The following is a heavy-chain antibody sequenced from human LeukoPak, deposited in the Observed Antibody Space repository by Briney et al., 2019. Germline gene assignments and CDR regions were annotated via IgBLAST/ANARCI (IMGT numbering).Heavy chain of an antibody. CDR3: ASSTSSGSYFVHAFDI. CDR2: IIPIFGTA. V-gene: IGHV1-69*13. D-gene: IGHD1-26*01. CDR1: GGTFSSYA. Sequence: ASVKVSCKASGGTFSSYAISWVRQAPGQGLEWMGGIIPIFGTANYAQKFQGRVTITADESTSTAYMELSRLRSDDTAVYYCASSTSSGSYFVHAFDIWGQGTMVTVSS. J-gene: IGHJ3*02.